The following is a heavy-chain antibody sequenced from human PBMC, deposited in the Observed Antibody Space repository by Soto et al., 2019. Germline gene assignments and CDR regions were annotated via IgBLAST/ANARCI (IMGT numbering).Heavy chain of an antibody. D-gene: IGHD2-15*01. J-gene: IGHJ4*02. Sequence: QVQLVESGGGLVNPGGSLRLSCVASGFTFSDYYMTWIRQAAGKGLEWVSCISDGGRAMYYADSVKGRFTISRDNADNSLHLQMNSPRAQDTACYFCTRERLAGSGGPTNHYWGQGLLVTVSS. CDR2: ISDGGRAM. V-gene: IGHV3-11*01. CDR1: GFTFSDYY. CDR3: TRERLAGSGGPTNHY.